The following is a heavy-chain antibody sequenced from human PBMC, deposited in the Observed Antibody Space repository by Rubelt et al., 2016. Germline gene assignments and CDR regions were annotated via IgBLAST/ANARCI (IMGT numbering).Heavy chain of an antibody. CDR1: GGSISSGGYY. CDR2: IYYSGGT. CDR3: AGREVDVVPAAMDV. J-gene: IGHJ6*04. Sequence: QVQLQESGPGLVKPSQTLSLTCTASGGSISSGGYYWSWIRQHPGKGLEWIGYIYYSGGTNYNPSLKSRVTISVDTSKSQFSLRLSSVTAADTAVYYCAGREVDVVPAAMDVWGKGTTVTVSS. D-gene: IGHD2-2*01. V-gene: IGHV4-31*03.